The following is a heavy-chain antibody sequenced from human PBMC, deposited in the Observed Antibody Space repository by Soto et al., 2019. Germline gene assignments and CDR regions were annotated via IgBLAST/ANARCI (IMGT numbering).Heavy chain of an antibody. CDR1: GYTFTSYG. V-gene: IGHV1-18*04. CDR3: ARTRGPRYYYDSSGYFDY. D-gene: IGHD3-22*01. Sequence: QVQLVQSGAEVKKPGASVKVSCKASGYTFTSYGISWVRQATGQGLEWMGWISAYNGNTNYAQKLQGRVTMTTDTSTSTAYMELRSLRSDDTAVYYCARTRGPRYYYDSSGYFDYWGQGTLVTVSS. CDR2: ISAYNGNT. J-gene: IGHJ4*02.